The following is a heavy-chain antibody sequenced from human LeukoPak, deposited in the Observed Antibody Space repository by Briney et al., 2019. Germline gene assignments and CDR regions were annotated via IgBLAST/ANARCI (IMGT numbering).Heavy chain of an antibody. CDR1: VFTSSSYA. CDR3: AKDLDYGDYVFGY. D-gene: IGHD4-17*01. J-gene: IGHJ4*02. V-gene: IGHV3-23*01. CDR2: ISGSGGST. Sequence: GGSLRLSCAASVFTSSSYAMSCVRQTPRKGLEWVSAISGSGGSTYYADSVKGRFTISRDNSKNTLYLQMNSLSAEDTAVSYCAKDLDYGDYVFGYWGQGTLVTVSS.